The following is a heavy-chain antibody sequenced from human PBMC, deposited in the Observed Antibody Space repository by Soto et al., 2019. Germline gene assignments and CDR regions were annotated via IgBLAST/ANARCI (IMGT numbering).Heavy chain of an antibody. J-gene: IGHJ3*02. CDR2: ILHTGNT. CDR1: GGPFSDYY. CDR3: ARALGSFDI. D-gene: IGHD3-16*01. V-gene: IGHV4-34*12. Sequence: QVQLQQWGAGLLKPSETLSLTCAVYGGPFSDYYWSWIRQPPGKGLEWIGEILHTGNTNYNPSLKSRVTVSVDTSKNQFSLEMNSVTAADTAMYYCARALGSFDIWGQGTMVTVSS.